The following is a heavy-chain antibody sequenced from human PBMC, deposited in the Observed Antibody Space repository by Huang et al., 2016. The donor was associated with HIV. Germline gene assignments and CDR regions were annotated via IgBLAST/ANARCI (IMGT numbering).Heavy chain of an antibody. J-gene: IGHJ4*02. V-gene: IGHV3-49*05. CDR1: GFTFGDYA. CDR2: IRSKASGGTT. D-gene: IGHD3-3*01. Sequence: EVQLVESGGGLVKPGRSLRLSCTASGFTFGDYAMSWFRQAPGKGLEGLGFIRSKASGGTTEYAASVKGRFTISRDDSKRIADLQRNSLKIEDTAVYYCTRENYDFWSGYYKYYFDYWGQGTLVTVSS. CDR3: TRENYDFWSGYYKYYFDY.